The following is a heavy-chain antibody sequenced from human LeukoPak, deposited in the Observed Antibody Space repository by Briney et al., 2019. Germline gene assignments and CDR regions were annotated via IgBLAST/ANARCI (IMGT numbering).Heavy chain of an antibody. CDR1: GGSISSSSYY. Sequence: PSETLSLTCTVSGGSISSSSYYWGWIRQPPGKGLEWFGSIYYSGSTYYNPSLKSRVTISVDTSKNQFSLKLSSVTAADTAVYYCARPRGAAAGTFGFDPWGQGTLVTVSS. CDR3: ARPRGAAAGTFGFDP. V-gene: IGHV4-39*01. J-gene: IGHJ5*02. CDR2: IYYSGST. D-gene: IGHD6-13*01.